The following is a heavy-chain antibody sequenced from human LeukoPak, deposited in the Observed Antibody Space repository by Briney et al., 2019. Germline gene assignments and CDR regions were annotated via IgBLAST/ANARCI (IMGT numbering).Heavy chain of an antibody. CDR2: IYHSGST. CDR1: GGSISSSNW. J-gene: IGHJ4*02. CDR3: ARLSYSGGWYLFDY. V-gene: IGHV4-4*02. D-gene: IGHD2-15*01. Sequence: PSETLSLTCAVSGGSISSSNWWSWVRQPPGKGLEWIGEIYHSGSTNYNPSLKSRVTISVDKSKNQFSLRLTSVTAADTAVYYCARLSYSGGWYLFDYWGQGTLVTVYS.